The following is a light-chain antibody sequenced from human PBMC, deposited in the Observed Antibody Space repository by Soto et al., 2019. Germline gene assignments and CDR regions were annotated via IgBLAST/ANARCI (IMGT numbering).Light chain of an antibody. CDR3: SSYTSSSTLV. Sequence: QSVLTQPPSVSAAPGQKVTISCSGSSSNIENNHVSWYQQLPGTAPKLLIYDNKKRPSGIPDRFSGSKSGNTASLTISGLQAEDEADYYCSSYTSSSTLVFGTGTKLTVL. CDR2: DNK. V-gene: IGLV1-51*01. J-gene: IGLJ1*01. CDR1: SSNIENNH.